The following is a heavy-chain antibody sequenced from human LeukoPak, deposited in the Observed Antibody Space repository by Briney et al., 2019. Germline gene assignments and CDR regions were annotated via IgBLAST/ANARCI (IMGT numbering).Heavy chain of an antibody. D-gene: IGHD3-22*01. V-gene: IGHV3-23*01. J-gene: IGHJ4*02. Sequence: GGSLRLSCAASGFTFSSYAMSWVRQAPGKGLEWVSGISGPGGGTYYGDSVKGRFTISRDNSKNTVHLQMNSPRAEDTAIYYCATEYYYDSSGYYPRNMGYWGQGTLVTVSS. CDR3: ATEYYYDSSGYYPRNMGY. CDR2: ISGPGGGT. CDR1: GFTFSSYA.